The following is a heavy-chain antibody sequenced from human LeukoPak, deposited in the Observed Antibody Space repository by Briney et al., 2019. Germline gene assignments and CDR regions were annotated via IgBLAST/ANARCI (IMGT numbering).Heavy chain of an antibody. CDR2: IIPIFGTA. CDR3: ARGDRWLLRLFDY. V-gene: IGHV1-69*13. CDR1: GGTFSSYA. D-gene: IGHD3-22*01. Sequence: ASVKVSCKASGGTFSSYAISWVRQAPGQGLEWMGGIIPIFGTANYAQKFQGRVTITADESTSTAYMELSGLRSEDTAVYYCARGDRWLLRLFDYWGQGTLVTVSS. J-gene: IGHJ4*02.